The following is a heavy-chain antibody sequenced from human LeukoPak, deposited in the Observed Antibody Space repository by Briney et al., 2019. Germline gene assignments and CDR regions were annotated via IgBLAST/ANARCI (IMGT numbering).Heavy chain of an antibody. V-gene: IGHV3-9*01. D-gene: IGHD6-19*01. CDR1: GFTFDDYA. CDR3: AKDRVPYSSGWHHFDY. CDR2: ISWNSGSI. Sequence: GGSLRLSCAASGFTFDDYAMHWVRQAPGKGLEWASGISWNSGSIGYADSVKGRFTISRDNAKNSLYLQMNSLRAEDTALYYCAKDRVPYSSGWHHFDYWGQGTLVTVSS. J-gene: IGHJ4*02.